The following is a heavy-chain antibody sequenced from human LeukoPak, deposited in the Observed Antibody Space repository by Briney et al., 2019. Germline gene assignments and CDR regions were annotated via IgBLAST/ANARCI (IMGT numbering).Heavy chain of an antibody. Sequence: ASVKVSCRASGYTFTSYAMNWVRQAPGQGLEWMGWISAYNGNTNYAQKLQGRVTMTTDTSTSTAYMELRSLRSDDTAVYYCARDRRRITIFGVVIIVPYYYYGMDVWGQGTTVTVSS. CDR2: ISAYNGNT. V-gene: IGHV1-18*01. CDR3: ARDRRRITIFGVVIIVPYYYYGMDV. D-gene: IGHD3-3*01. CDR1: GYTFTSYA. J-gene: IGHJ6*02.